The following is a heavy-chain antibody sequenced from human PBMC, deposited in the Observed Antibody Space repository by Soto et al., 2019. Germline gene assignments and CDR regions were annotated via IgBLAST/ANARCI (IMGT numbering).Heavy chain of an antibody. J-gene: IGHJ5*01. Sequence: QITLKESGPTLVKPTQTLTLTCTFSGFSLTTSGVGVGWIRQPPGKALEWLALIYWDDDKRYSPSLKSRLTITKDTSRNQVVLTMTNMGPVDTATYFCAPRDGFGECDSWGQGNLVTVSS. CDR2: IYWDDDK. D-gene: IGHD3-10*01. CDR3: APRDGFGECDS. CDR1: GFSLTTSGVG. V-gene: IGHV2-5*02.